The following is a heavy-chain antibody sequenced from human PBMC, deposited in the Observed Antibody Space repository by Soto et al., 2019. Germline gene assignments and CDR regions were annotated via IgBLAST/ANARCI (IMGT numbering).Heavy chain of an antibody. D-gene: IGHD2-15*01. V-gene: IGHV3-64*01. Sequence: EVQLVESGGGLVQPGGSLRLSCAASGFTFSSYAMHWVRQAPGKGLEFVSAISGNGGNTHYANSVRGRFTISRANSKNTLYLQMGGLRADDMAVYYCAIGRSNRGGYSPVFDSWGQGTLVTVSS. CDR1: GFTFSSYA. CDR3: AIGRSNRGGYSPVFDS. CDR2: ISGNGGNT. J-gene: IGHJ4*02.